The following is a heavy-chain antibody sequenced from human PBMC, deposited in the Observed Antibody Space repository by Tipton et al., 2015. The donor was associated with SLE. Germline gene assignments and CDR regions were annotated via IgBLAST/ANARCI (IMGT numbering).Heavy chain of an antibody. CDR1: GYSFTSYW. Sequence: QLVQSGAEVKKPGESLKISCQGSGYSFTSYWIGWVRQMPGKGLEWMGIIYPGDSDTRYSPSFQGQVTISADKSISTAYLQWSSLKASDTAMYYCARRGSSWYLGNAFDIWGQGTMVTVSS. J-gene: IGHJ3*02. CDR2: IYPGDSDT. V-gene: IGHV5-51*03. CDR3: ARRGSSWYLGNAFDI. D-gene: IGHD6-13*01.